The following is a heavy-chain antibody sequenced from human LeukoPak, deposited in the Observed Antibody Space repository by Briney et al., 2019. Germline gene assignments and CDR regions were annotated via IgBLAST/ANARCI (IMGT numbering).Heavy chain of an antibody. CDR3: ARGDCSSTSCYPNWFDP. Sequence: PSETLSLTCTVSGGSISSSSYYWGWLRQPPGKGLEWIGSIYYSGSTYYNPSLKSRVTISVDTSKNQFSLKLSSVTAADTAVYYCARGDCSSTSCYPNWFDPWGQGTLVTVSS. J-gene: IGHJ5*02. CDR2: IYYSGST. D-gene: IGHD2-2*01. CDR1: GGSISSSSYY. V-gene: IGHV4-39*07.